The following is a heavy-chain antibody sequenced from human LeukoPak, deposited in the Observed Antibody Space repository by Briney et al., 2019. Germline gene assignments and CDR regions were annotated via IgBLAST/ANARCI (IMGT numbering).Heavy chain of an antibody. CDR2: IIPIFGTA. CDR3: ARPRYSSSWVPFDY. CDR1: GGTFSNYA. J-gene: IGHJ4*02. V-gene: IGHV1-69*05. D-gene: IGHD6-13*01. Sequence: SVKVSCKASGGTFSNYAISWVRQAPGQGLEWMGGIIPIFGTANYAQKFQGRVTITTDGSTSTAYMELSSLRSEDTAVYDCARPRYSSSWVPFDYWGQGTLVTVSS.